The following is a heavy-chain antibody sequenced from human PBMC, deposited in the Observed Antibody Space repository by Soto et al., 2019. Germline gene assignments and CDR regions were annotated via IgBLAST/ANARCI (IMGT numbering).Heavy chain of an antibody. CDR3: ARDSCSSTSCEDYYYYGMDV. CDR1: GFTFSSYA. CDR2: ISYDGSNK. V-gene: IGHV3-30-3*01. D-gene: IGHD2-2*01. J-gene: IGHJ6*02. Sequence: GGSLRLSCAASGFTFSSYAMHWVRQAPGKGLEWGAVISYDGSNKYYADSVKGRFTISRDNSKNTLYLQMNSLRAEDTAVYYCARDSCSSTSCEDYYYYGMDVWGQGTTVTVSS.